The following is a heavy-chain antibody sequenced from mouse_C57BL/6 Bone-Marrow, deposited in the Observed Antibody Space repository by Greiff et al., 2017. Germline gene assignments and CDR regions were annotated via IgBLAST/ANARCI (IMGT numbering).Heavy chain of an antibody. CDR3: ARGPFDY. CDR1: GYTFTSYW. Sequence: VQLQQSGAELVRPGTSVKLSCKASGYTFTSYWMHWVKQRPGQGLEWIGVIDPSDSYTNYNQKFKGKATLTVDTSSSTAYMQLSSLTSEDSAVYYCARGPFDYWGQGTTLTVSS. V-gene: IGHV1-59*01. J-gene: IGHJ2*01. CDR2: IDPSDSYT.